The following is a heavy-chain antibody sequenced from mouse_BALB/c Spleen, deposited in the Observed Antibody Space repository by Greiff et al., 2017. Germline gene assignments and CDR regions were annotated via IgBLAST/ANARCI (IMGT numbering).Heavy chain of an antibody. CDR2: IRLKANNYAT. J-gene: IGHJ3*01. D-gene: IGHD1-2*01. CDR3: TRQANYGSFAY. V-gene: IGHV6-6*02. CDR1: GFPFSNSW. Sequence: EVHLVESGGGLVQPGGSMKLSCVASGFPFSNSWVNWVRQSPEKGLEWVSEIRLKANNYATHYAESVKGRFTISRDDSKSSVYLQMNNLRAEDTGIYYCTRQANYGSFAYWGQGTLVTVSA.